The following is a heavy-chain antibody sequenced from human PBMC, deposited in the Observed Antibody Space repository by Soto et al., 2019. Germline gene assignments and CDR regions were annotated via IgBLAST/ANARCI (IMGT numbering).Heavy chain of an antibody. CDR1: GGSLGSGDFY. J-gene: IGHJ5*02. D-gene: IGHD6-6*01. CDR2: IYYSGST. Sequence: PSETLSLTCTVSGGSLGSGDFYWSWIRQPPGKGLEWIGYIYYSGSTYYNPSLKSRVTISVDTSKNQFSLKLSSVTAADTAVYYCARRLAAYWFDPWGQGTLVTVSS. CDR3: ARRLAAYWFDP. V-gene: IGHV4-30-4*01.